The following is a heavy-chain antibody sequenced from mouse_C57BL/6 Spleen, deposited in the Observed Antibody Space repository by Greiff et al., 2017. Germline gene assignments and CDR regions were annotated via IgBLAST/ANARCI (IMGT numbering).Heavy chain of an antibody. CDR2: IWSDGST. J-gene: IGHJ4*01. CDR3: ARQSSYYYAMDY. Sequence: VQLQESGPGLVAPSQSLSITCNVSGFSLSSYGVHWVRQPPGKGLEWLVVIWSDGSTTYNSALKSRLSISKDNSKSQVFLKMNSLQTDDTAMYYCARQSSYYYAMDYWGQGTSVTVSS. CDR1: GFSLSSYG. V-gene: IGHV2-6-1*01.